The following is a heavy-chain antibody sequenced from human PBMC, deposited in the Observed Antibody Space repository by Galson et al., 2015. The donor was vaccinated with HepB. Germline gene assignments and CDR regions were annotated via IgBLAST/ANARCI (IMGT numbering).Heavy chain of an antibody. D-gene: IGHD1-26*01. V-gene: IGHV3-23*01. CDR2: ISGSGGST. CDR1: GFTFSSYG. Sequence: SLRLSCAAFGFTFSSYGMSWVRQAPGKGLEWVSSISGSGGSTYYADSLEGRLTISRDSSKNTLYLQMNSLRADDTAIYFCAKSRSASGRNVFDIWGQGTMVTVSS. CDR3: AKSRSASGRNVFDI. J-gene: IGHJ3*02.